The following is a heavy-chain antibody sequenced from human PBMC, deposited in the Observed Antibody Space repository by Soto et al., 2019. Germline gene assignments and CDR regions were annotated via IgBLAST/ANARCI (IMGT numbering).Heavy chain of an antibody. CDR1: GGSIGGVGYS. CDR3: ARAQFYSGSGNYNNLLFDA. D-gene: IGHD3-10*01. V-gene: IGHV4-30-2*01. CDR2: MYHSGTF. Sequence: PSETLSLTCAVSGGSIGGVGYSWSWIRQPPGGGLEWIGYMYHSGTFLKSPSLKTRLTMSLDMSKNQFSLTLNSMTAADTAVYSCARAQFYSGSGNYNNLLFDAWGQGLQVTVSS. J-gene: IGHJ5*02.